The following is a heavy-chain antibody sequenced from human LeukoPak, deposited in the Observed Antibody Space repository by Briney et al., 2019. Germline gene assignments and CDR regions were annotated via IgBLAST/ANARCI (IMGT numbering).Heavy chain of an antibody. CDR1: GGSFSGYY. Sequence: PSETLSLTCAFYGGSFSGYYWRWIRQPPGKGLEWIGEINHSGGTKYNPSLKSRVTISLDTSKNQFSLKLSSVTAADTAVYYCARGRGVIIAYYFDYWGQGTLVTVSS. CDR3: ARGRGVIIAYYFDY. D-gene: IGHD3-10*01. CDR2: INHSGGT. V-gene: IGHV4-34*01. J-gene: IGHJ4*02.